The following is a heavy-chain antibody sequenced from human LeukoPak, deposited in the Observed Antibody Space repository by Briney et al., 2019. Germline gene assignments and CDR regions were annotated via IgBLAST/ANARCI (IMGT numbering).Heavy chain of an antibody. CDR3: ARVAAAAGTGFEFDY. V-gene: IGHV3-48*03. Sequence: GGSLRLSCAASGFTFSSYEMNWVRQAPGKGLEWISYISSSGSTIYYLDSVKGRFAISRDNAKNSLYLQMNSLRAGDTAVYYCARVAAAAGTGFEFDYWGQGTLVTVSS. D-gene: IGHD6-13*01. J-gene: IGHJ4*02. CDR2: ISSSGSTI. CDR1: GFTFSSYE.